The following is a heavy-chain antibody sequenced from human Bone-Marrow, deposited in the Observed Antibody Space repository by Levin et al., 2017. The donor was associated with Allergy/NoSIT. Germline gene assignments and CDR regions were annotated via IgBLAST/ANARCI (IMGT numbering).Heavy chain of an antibody. CDR3: ARHRRYYDSSGYLGRFDP. CDR1: GGSISSSSYY. J-gene: IGHJ5*02. D-gene: IGHD3-22*01. Sequence: SETLSLTCTVSGGSISSSSYYWGWIRQPPGKGLEWIGSIYYSGSTYYNPSLKSRVTISVDTSKNQFSLKLSSVTAADTAVYYCARHRRYYDSSGYLGRFDPWGQGTLVTVSS. V-gene: IGHV4-39*01. CDR2: IYYSGST.